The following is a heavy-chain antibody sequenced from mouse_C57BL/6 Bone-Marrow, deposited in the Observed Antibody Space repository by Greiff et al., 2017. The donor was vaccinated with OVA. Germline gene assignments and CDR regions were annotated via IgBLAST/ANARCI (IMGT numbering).Heavy chain of an antibody. D-gene: IGHD1-1*01. CDR2: INPSSGYT. J-gene: IGHJ3*01. Sequence: QVQLQQSGAELAKPGASVKLSCKASGYTFTSYWMHWVKQRPGQGLEWIGYINPSSGYTKYNQKFKDKATLTADKSSSTAYMQLSSLTYEDSAVYYCAGHYSGSRAWFAYGGRGTVITVSA. V-gene: IGHV1-7*01. CDR3: AGHYSGSRAWFAY. CDR1: GYTFTSYW.